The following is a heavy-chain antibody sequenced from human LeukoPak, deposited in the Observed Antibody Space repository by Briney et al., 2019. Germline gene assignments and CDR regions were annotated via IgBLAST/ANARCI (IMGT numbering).Heavy chain of an antibody. Sequence: GGSLRLSCAASGFTVSSNYMSWVRQASGKGLEWVSVIYSGGSTYYADSVKGRFTISRDNSKNTLYLQMNSLRAEDTAVYYCARDMRSSSWYGMDVWGQGTTVTVSS. J-gene: IGHJ6*02. CDR1: GFTVSSNY. CDR2: IYSGGST. V-gene: IGHV3-53*01. CDR3: ARDMRSSSWYGMDV. D-gene: IGHD6-13*01.